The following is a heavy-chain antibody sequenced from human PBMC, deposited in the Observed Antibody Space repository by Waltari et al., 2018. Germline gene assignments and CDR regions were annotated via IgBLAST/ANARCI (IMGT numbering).Heavy chain of an antibody. D-gene: IGHD3-22*01. Sequence: QVQLVASGGGVVQPGRSLRLSCAASEFTFSSYAMHWVRQAPGKGVECVAVISNNERNIYYVDSVKGRFTITRDNSKKTLYLQMNSLRAEDTAVYYCARDYCDRTYCHGMDVWGRGTTVTVSS. V-gene: IGHV3-30*03. CDR2: ISNNERNI. CDR1: EFTFSSYA. CDR3: ARDYCDRTYCHGMDV. J-gene: IGHJ6*02.